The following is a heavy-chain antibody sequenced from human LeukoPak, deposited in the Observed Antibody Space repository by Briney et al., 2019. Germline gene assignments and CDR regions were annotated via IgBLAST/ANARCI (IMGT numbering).Heavy chain of an antibody. V-gene: IGHV1-2*02. D-gene: IGHD2-2*01. Sequence: ASVKVSCKASGYTFTGYYMHWVRQAPGQGLEWMGWTNPNSGGTNYAQKFQGRVTMTRDTSISTAYMELSRLRSDDTAVYYCARDSYCSSTSCYRESYYGMDVWGQGTTVTVSS. CDR3: ARDSYCSSTSCYRESYYGMDV. CDR1: GYTFTGYY. CDR2: TNPNSGGT. J-gene: IGHJ6*02.